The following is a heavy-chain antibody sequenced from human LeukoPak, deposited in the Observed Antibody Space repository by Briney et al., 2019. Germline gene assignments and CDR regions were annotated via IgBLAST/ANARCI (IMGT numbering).Heavy chain of an antibody. V-gene: IGHV3-73*01. CDR1: GFTFSGSA. CDR3: TTLHYDVLTGNEDY. Sequence: PGGSLRLSCAASGFTFSGSAMHWVRQASGKGLEWVGRIRSKANSYATAYAASVKGRFTISRDDSKNTAYLQMNSLKTEDTAVYYCTTLHYDVLTGNEDYWGQGVLVTVSS. J-gene: IGHJ4*02. CDR2: IRSKANSYAT. D-gene: IGHD3-9*01.